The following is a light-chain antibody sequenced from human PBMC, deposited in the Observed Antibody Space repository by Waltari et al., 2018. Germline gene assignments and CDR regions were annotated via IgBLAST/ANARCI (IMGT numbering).Light chain of an antibody. CDR2: AAS. J-gene: IGKJ4*01. CDR1: QSISGY. Sequence: DIQMTQYPSSLSASVGDRVTITCRASQSISGYLNWYQQKPGKAPSLLIFAASSLQSGAPPRFSGSGSGTDFTLTISNLQPEDYATYYCQQSYIMPLTFGGGTKVEIK. V-gene: IGKV1-39*01. CDR3: QQSYIMPLT.